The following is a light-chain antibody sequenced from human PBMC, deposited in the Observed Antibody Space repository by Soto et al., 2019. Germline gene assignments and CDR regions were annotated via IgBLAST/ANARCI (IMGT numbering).Light chain of an antibody. CDR3: QHRSNWPPVIT. CDR2: GAS. V-gene: IGKV3D-20*02. J-gene: IGKJ4*01. CDR1: QSVSSSY. Sequence: EIVMTQSPPPPSVSPGERATLSCRASQSVSSSYLAWYQQKPGQAPRLLIYGASSRATGIPARFSGSGSGTDFTLTISSLEPEDFAVYYCQHRSNWPPVITFGGGTKVDIK.